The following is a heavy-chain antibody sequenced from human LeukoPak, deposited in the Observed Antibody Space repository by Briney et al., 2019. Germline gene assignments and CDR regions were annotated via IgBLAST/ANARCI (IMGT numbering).Heavy chain of an antibody. CDR3: VRGGWFKWNVGFDY. J-gene: IGHJ4*02. CDR1: GFTFSSYG. CDR2: ISYDGSNK. Sequence: PGGSLRLSCAASGFTFSSYGMHWVRQAPGKGLEWVAVISYDGSNKYYADSVKGRFTISRDNSKNTLYLQMNSLRAEDTAVYYCVRGGWFKWNVGFDYWGQGTLVTVSS. V-gene: IGHV3-30*03. D-gene: IGHD1-1*01.